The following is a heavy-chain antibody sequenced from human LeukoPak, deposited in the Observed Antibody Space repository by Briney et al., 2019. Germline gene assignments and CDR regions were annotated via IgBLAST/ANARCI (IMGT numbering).Heavy chain of an antibody. Sequence: GGSLRLSCAASGFTFSSDAMSWVRQAPGKGLEWVSAISGSGDSTYYADSVKGRFTISRDNSKNTLYLQMNSLSAEDTAVYYRAEDQWLLWGQGTLVTVSS. CDR1: GFTFSSDA. V-gene: IGHV3-23*01. CDR3: AEDQWLL. J-gene: IGHJ4*02. CDR2: ISGSGDST. D-gene: IGHD5-12*01.